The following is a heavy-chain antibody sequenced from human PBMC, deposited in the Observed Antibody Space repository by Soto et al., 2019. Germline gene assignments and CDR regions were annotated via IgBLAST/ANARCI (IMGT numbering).Heavy chain of an antibody. CDR1: GSTFSSYW. CDR2: INSDESGT. CDR3: ARGYHYDSSGPDQ. D-gene: IGHD3-22*01. Sequence: PGGSLRLSCAASGSTFSSYWMHWVRQAPGKGLVWVSRINSDESGTSYADSVKGRFTISRENAKNTLYLQMNSLRAEDTAVYYCARGYHYDSSGPDQWGQGTLVTVSS. V-gene: IGHV3-74*01. J-gene: IGHJ5*02.